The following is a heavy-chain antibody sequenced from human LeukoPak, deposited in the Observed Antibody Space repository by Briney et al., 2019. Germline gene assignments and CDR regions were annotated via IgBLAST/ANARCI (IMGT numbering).Heavy chain of an antibody. V-gene: IGHV3-7*01. Sequence: GGSLRLFCIGTGFTYTTHCMIGVRQAPGKGLVWVANIKQDGSEKYYVDSVKGRFTISRDNAKNSLYLQMNSLRAEDTAVYYCARTPPPYYDILAGYPYYYYYMDVWGKGTTVTISS. CDR1: GFTYTTHC. D-gene: IGHD3-9*01. CDR2: IKQDGSEK. J-gene: IGHJ6*03. CDR3: ARTPPPYYDILAGYPYYYYYMDV.